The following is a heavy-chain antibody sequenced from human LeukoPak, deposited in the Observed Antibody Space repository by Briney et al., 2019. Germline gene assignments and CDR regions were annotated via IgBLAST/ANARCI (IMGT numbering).Heavy chain of an antibody. D-gene: IGHD1-26*01. CDR2: INHSGST. CDR3: ARDSGSYVLAN. V-gene: IGHV4-34*01. Sequence: SETLSLTCAVYGGSFSGYYWSWIRQPPGKGLEWIGEINHSGSTNYNPSLKSRVTISVDTSKNQFSLKLSSVTAADTAVYYCARDSGSYVLANWGQGTLVTVSS. CDR1: GGSFSGYY. J-gene: IGHJ4*02.